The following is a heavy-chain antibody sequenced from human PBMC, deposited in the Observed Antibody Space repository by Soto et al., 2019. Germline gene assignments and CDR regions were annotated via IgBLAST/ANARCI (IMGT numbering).Heavy chain of an antibody. CDR1: GYTFINYH. D-gene: IGHD5-12*01. CDR2: TNTYTGMT. V-gene: IGHV1-18*01. J-gene: IGHJ4*02. CDR3: AKSPRGEMATD. Sequence: QVQLVQSGGEVKKPGASVTVSCKASGYTFINYHITWVRQAPGQGLEWMAWTNTYTGMTDYAQRFQGRVTMTRDTSTSTPYMELRNLGSDDTAVYFCAKSPRGEMATDWGQGTLVTVSS.